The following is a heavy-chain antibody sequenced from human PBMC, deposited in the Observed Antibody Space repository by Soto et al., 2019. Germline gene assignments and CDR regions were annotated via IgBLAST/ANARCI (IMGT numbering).Heavy chain of an antibody. J-gene: IGHJ3*02. CDR1: GYTFTSSA. CDR3: AKALFYYYDSSGFFDI. Sequence: ASVKVSCKASGYTFTSSAMHWVRQAPGQRLEWMGWINAGNGNTKYSQKFQGRVTITRDTSASTAYMELSSLRSEDTAVYYCAKALFYYYDSSGFFDIWGQGTMVTVSS. CDR2: INAGNGNT. V-gene: IGHV1-3*01. D-gene: IGHD3-22*01.